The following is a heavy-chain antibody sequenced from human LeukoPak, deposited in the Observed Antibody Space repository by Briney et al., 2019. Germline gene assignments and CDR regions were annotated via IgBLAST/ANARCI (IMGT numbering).Heavy chain of an antibody. V-gene: IGHV3-23*01. CDR1: GFTFSSYA. CDR3: AKDAGGGNYYGSGSYYNWFDP. Sequence: GGSLRLSCAASGFTFSSYAMSWVRQAPGKGLEWVSAISGSGGSTYYADSVKGRFTISRDNSKNTLYLQMNSLRAEDTAVYYCAKDAGGGNYYGSGSYYNWFDPWGQGTLVNVSS. CDR2: ISGSGGST. D-gene: IGHD3-10*01. J-gene: IGHJ5*02.